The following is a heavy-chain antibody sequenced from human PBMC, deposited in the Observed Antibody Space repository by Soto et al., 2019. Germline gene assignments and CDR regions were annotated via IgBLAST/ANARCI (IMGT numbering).Heavy chain of an antibody. V-gene: IGHV1-46*01. Sequence: SVKVSCKASRYTFTNFYIHCLRQAPGQGLEWMGIINPSGGSTTYPQKFQGRVTMTRDTSTSTVHMELITLRSEDTAVYYCARYQVGRPLDVWGPGTTVTVSS. CDR1: RYTFTNFY. J-gene: IGHJ6*02. D-gene: IGHD1-26*01. CDR2: INPSGGST. CDR3: ARYQVGRPLDV.